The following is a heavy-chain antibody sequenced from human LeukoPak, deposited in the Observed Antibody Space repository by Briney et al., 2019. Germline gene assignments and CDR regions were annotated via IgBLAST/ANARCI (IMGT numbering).Heavy chain of an antibody. Sequence: SGGSLRLSCAASGYTFSDSAIHWVRQASGRGLEWVGRIKSKTANDATAYAASVRGRFTISRDDSKNTAYLQMNSLKTEDTAVYYCSRRSETPPLGDYDYDYYDMDAWGQGTTVTVSS. CDR3: SRRSETPPLGDYDYDYYDMDA. D-gene: IGHD2-21*02. CDR2: IKSKTANDAT. CDR1: GYTFSDSA. J-gene: IGHJ6*02. V-gene: IGHV3-73*01.